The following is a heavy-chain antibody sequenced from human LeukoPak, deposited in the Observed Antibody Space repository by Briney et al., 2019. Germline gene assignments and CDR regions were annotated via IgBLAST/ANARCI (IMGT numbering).Heavy chain of an antibody. Sequence: PAVSLCLSCTASGFTFSSYEVNWVRQPPGKGLEWVSYISSSGSTIYYADSVNGRFIITRDNANNYLYLQMNSMRADATSVYYRARDTNGEGWFDPWGQGGLVSVSS. D-gene: IGHD4-17*01. CDR3: ARDTNGEGWFDP. CDR2: ISSSGSTI. CDR1: GFTFSSYE. V-gene: IGHV3-48*03. J-gene: IGHJ5*02.